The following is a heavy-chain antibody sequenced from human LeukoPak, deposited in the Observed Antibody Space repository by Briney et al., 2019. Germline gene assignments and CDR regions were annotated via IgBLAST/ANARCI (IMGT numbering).Heavy chain of an antibody. CDR2: IKSKTDGGTT. D-gene: IGHD2-2*01. V-gene: IGHV3-15*01. J-gene: IGHJ1*01. CDR1: GFTFSNAW. CDR3: TQLPYSLPSQH. Sequence: PGGSLRLSCAASGFTFSNAWMSWVRQAPGKGLEWVGRIKSKTDGGTTDYAAPVKGRFTISRDDSKNTLYLQMNSLKTEDTAVYYCTQLPYSLPSQHWGQGTLVTVSS.